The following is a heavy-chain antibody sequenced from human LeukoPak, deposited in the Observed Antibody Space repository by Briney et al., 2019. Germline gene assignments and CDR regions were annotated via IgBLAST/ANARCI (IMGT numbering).Heavy chain of an antibody. J-gene: IGHJ4*02. D-gene: IGHD2-15*01. V-gene: IGHV4-38-2*01. CDR3: AIHQPADHFFDY. CDR2: IYHSGST. Sequence: SETLSLTCAVSGYSISSGYYWGWIRQPPGKGLEWIGSIYHSGSTYYNPSLKSRVTISVDTSKNQFSLKLSSVTAADTAVYYCAIHQPADHFFDYWGQGTLVTVSS. CDR1: GYSISSGYY.